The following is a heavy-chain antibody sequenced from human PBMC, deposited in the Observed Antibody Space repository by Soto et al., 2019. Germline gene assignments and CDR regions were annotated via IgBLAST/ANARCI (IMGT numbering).Heavy chain of an antibody. Sequence: SETLSLTCTVSGGSISSGGYYWSWIRQHPGKGLEWIGYIYYSGSTYYNPSLKSRVTISVDTSKNQFSLKLSSVTAADTAAYYCARVGQGSGSYWLDYWGQGTLVTVSS. CDR3: ARVGQGSGSYWLDY. J-gene: IGHJ4*02. D-gene: IGHD1-26*01. CDR1: GGSISSGGYY. CDR2: IYYSGST. V-gene: IGHV4-31*03.